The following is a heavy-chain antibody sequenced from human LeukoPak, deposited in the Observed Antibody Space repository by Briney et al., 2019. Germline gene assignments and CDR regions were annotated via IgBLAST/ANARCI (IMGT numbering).Heavy chain of an antibody. D-gene: IGHD6-19*01. CDR3: ARGGGGEYSSGWYDY. V-gene: IGHV4-59*01. CDR1: VGSISSYY. CDR2: IYYSGTT. Sequence: KPSETLSLTCTVSVGSISSYYWSWIRQPPGKGLEWIGYIYYSGTTNYNPSLKSRVTISVATSKNQFSLNLSSVTAADTAVYYCARGGGGEYSSGWYDYWGQGTLVTVSS. J-gene: IGHJ4*02.